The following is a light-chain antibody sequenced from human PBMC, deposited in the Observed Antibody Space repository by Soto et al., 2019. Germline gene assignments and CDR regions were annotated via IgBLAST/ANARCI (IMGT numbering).Light chain of an antibody. CDR3: QKFNTAPLT. Sequence: DIQMTQSPSSLSASVGDRVTSTCRASQDISVYLAWYQQKPGKVPKLLIYSASTLQSGVPSRFSGRGSGTNFNLTIGTLQPEDVATYYCQKFNTAPLTFAQGTRLELK. J-gene: IGKJ5*01. V-gene: IGKV1-27*01. CDR2: SAS. CDR1: QDISVY.